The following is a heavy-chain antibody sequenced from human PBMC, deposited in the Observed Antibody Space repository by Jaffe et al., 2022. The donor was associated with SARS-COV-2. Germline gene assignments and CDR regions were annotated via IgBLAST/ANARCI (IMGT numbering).Heavy chain of an antibody. V-gene: IGHV3-9*01. J-gene: IGHJ6*02. CDR3: AKSSTLYYYGMDV. Sequence: EVQLVESGGGLVQPGRSLRLSCAASGFTFDDYAMHWVRQAPGKGLEWVSGISWNSGSIGYADSVKGRFTISRDNAKNSLYLQMNSLRAEDTALYYCAKSSTLYYYGMDVWGQGTTVTVSS. CDR2: ISWNSGSI. D-gene: IGHD2-2*01. CDR1: GFTFDDYA.